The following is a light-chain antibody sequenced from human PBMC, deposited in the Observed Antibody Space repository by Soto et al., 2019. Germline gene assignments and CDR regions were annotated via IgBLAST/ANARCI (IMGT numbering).Light chain of an antibody. J-gene: IGKJ4*02. CDR2: DAS. Sequence: ESVLTQSPATLSLSPGERATLSCRASPSVSNSLAWYQHKPGQAPRLLIYDASNRATGVPTRFSGSGSGTAFTLISSSIEPEDFAVYYWKQRNQWPPFTCGGGPRVEIK. CDR1: PSVSNS. CDR3: KQRNQWPPFT. V-gene: IGKV3-11*01.